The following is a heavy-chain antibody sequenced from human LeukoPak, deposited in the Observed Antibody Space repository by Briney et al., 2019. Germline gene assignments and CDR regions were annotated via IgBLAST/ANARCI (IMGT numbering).Heavy chain of an antibody. V-gene: IGHV3-9*01. Sequence: GRSLRLSCAASGFTFDDYAMHWVRQAPGKGLEWVSGISWNSGSIGYADSVKGRFTISRDNAKNSLYLQMSSLRAEDTALYYCAKDRLQWLVLDYWGQGTLVTVSS. J-gene: IGHJ4*02. D-gene: IGHD6-19*01. CDR3: AKDRLQWLVLDY. CDR1: GFTFDDYA. CDR2: ISWNSGSI.